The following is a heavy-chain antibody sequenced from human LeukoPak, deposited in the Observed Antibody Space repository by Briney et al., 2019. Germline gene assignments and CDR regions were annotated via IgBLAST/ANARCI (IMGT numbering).Heavy chain of an antibody. CDR3: AKLYASLPRPYYFDY. CDR2: ISGSGGST. D-gene: IGHD2-8*01. V-gene: IGHV3-23*01. J-gene: IGHJ4*02. CDR1: GFTFSSYA. Sequence: GGSLRLSCAASGFTFSSYAMSWVRQAPGKGLEWVSAISGSGGSTYYADSVKGRFTISRDKSKNTLYLQMNSLRAEDTAVYYCAKLYASLPRPYYFDYWGQGTLVAVSS.